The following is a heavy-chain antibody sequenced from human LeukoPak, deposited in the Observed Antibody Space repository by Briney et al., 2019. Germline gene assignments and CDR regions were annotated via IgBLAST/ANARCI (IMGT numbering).Heavy chain of an antibody. D-gene: IGHD3-10*01. CDR2: INPSGGTT. CDR1: GYTFTSYY. CDR3: ASSDYYGSGSFDY. Sequence: ASVKVSCKASGYTFTSYYIHWVRQAPGQGLEWMGIINPSGGTTTYAQKFQGRVTMTSDTSTSTVYMDLSSLRSEDTAVYYCASSDYYGSGSFDYWGQGTLVTVSS. V-gene: IGHV1-46*01. J-gene: IGHJ4*02.